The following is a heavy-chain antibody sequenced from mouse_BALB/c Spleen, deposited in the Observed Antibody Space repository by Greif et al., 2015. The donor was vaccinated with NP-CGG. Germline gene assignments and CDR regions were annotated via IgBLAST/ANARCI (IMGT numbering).Heavy chain of an antibody. CDR2: IDLANGNT. V-gene: IGHV14-3*02. J-gene: IGHJ2*01. Sequence: VQLQQSGAELVKPGASVKLSCTASGFNIKDAYMHWVKQRPEQGLEWIGRIDLANGNTKYDPKFQGKATITADTSSNTAYLQLSSLTSEDTAVYYCARKLGRGLYFDYWGQGTTLTVSS. CDR3: ARKLGRGLYFDY. CDR1: GFNIKDAY. D-gene: IGHD4-1*01.